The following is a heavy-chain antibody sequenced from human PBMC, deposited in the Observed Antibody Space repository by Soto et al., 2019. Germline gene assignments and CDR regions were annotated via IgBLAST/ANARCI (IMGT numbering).Heavy chain of an antibody. J-gene: IGHJ4*02. Sequence: EVQLLESGGGLVQPGGSLRLSCAASGFTFSSYAMSWVRQAPGKGLEWVSTISGSGGNTYYADSVQGRFTISRDISKNTLYLQMNSLRAEDTAVYYCAKGWSGWMTWCQGTLVTVSS. CDR3: AKGWSGWMT. CDR2: ISGSGGNT. CDR1: GFTFSSYA. V-gene: IGHV3-23*01. D-gene: IGHD6-19*01.